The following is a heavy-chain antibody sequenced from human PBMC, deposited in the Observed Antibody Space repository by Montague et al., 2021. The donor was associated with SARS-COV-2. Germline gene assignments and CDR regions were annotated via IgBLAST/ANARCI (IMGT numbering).Heavy chain of an antibody. J-gene: IGHJ6*02. D-gene: IGHD3-9*01. Sequence: SLRLSCAASGFTFSSYAMHWVRQAPGKGLEWVAVISYDGSNKYYVDSVKGRFTISRDNSKNTLYLQMNSLRAEDTAVYCCAREGRYFDWLLNYYYCGMDVWGQGTTVTVSS. CDR2: ISYDGSNK. CDR3: AREGRYFDWLLNYYYCGMDV. CDR1: GFTFSSYA. V-gene: IGHV3-30*04.